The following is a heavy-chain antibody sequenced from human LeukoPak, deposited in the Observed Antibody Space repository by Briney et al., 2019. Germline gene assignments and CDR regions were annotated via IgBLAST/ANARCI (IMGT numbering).Heavy chain of an antibody. CDR3: ARDITLFSTGYDY. J-gene: IGHJ4*02. D-gene: IGHD6-25*01. Sequence: GGCLRLSCAASGFTFSSYSMNWVRQAPGKGLEWVSSISSSSSYIYYADSVKGRFTISRDNAKNSLYLQMNSLRAEDTAVYYCARDITLFSTGYDYWGQGTLVTLSS. CDR2: ISSSSSYI. V-gene: IGHV3-21*01. CDR1: GFTFSSYS.